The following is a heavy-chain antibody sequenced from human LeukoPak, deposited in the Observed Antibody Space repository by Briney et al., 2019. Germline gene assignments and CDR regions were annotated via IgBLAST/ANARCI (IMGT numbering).Heavy chain of an antibody. Sequence: GGSLRLSCAASGFSFEDFAMSWVRHPPGKGLEWVAGIDLNGGRTGYADSVKGRFTISRDNAKNSLYLQMNSLRAEDTAVYYCARSDLRRWSGDMGDFDYWGQGTLVTVSS. D-gene: IGHD3-16*01. CDR2: IDLNGGRT. CDR1: GFSFEDFA. CDR3: ARSDLRRWSGDMGDFDY. J-gene: IGHJ4*02. V-gene: IGHV3-20*04.